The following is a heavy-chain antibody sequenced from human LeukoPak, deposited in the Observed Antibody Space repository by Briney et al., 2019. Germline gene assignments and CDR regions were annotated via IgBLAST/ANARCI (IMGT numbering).Heavy chain of an antibody. J-gene: IGHJ4*02. D-gene: IGHD3-10*01. Sequence: ASVKVSCKASGYTFTGYYMHWVRQAPGQGLEWMGWISAYNGNTNYAQRLQGRVTMTTDTSTSTAYMELRSLRSDDTAVYYCAREGYYGSGSYYIPVYYFDYWGQGTLVTVSS. CDR2: ISAYNGNT. CDR1: GYTFTGYY. CDR3: AREGYYGSGSYYIPVYYFDY. V-gene: IGHV1-18*04.